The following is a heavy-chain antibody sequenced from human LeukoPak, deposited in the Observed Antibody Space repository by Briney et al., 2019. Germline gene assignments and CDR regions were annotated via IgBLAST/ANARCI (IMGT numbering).Heavy chain of an antibody. D-gene: IGHD5-18*01. V-gene: IGHV3-66*01. CDR3: AREIGYSYGYVVVRD. J-gene: IGHJ4*02. CDR2: IYSGGST. Sequence: GGSLRLSCAASGFTVSSNYMSWVRQAPGEGLEWVPVIYSGGSTYYADSVKGRFTISRDNSKNTLYLQMNSLRAEDTAVYYCAREIGYSYGYVVVRDWGQGTLVTVSS. CDR1: GFTVSSNY.